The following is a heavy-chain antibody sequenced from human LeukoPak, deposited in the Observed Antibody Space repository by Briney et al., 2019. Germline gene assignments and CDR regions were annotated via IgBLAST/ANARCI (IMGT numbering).Heavy chain of an antibody. CDR3: ARGAYCGSTSCYVYFDY. Sequence: GRSLRLSCAASGFTFSSYGMHWVRQAPGKGLEWVAVISYDGSNKYYADSVKGRFTISRDNSKNTLYLQMNSLRAGDMALYYCARGAYCGSTSCYVYFDYWGQGTLVTVSS. J-gene: IGHJ4*02. CDR2: ISYDGSNK. V-gene: IGHV3-30*03. D-gene: IGHD2-2*01. CDR1: GFTFSSYG.